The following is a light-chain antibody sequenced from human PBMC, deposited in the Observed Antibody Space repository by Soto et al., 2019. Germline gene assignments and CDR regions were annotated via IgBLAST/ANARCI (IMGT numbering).Light chain of an antibody. Sequence: DIQLMQSRSFLSASVGDRVTITCRASQDGSRYLAWYQQKPGKAPNLLIYAASTLRSGVPSRFSCSGSETEFTLTISSLQPEDFASYYSQQLNRYVFAFGPGTKVDIK. CDR2: AAS. V-gene: IGKV1-9*01. J-gene: IGKJ3*01. CDR1: QDGSRY. CDR3: QQLNRYVFA.